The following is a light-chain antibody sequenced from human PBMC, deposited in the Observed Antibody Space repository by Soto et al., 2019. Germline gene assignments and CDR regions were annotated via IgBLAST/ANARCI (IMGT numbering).Light chain of an antibody. J-gene: IGLJ3*02. Sequence: QSALTQPASVSGSPGQSITISCTGTSSDVGGYDYVSWYQHHPGKAPKLVIYAVNNRPSGVSNRFSGSKSGNTASLTISGLQAEDEGDYYCNSYRSTIDVVFGGGTKLTVL. CDR2: AVN. CDR1: SSDVGGYDY. CDR3: NSYRSTIDVV. V-gene: IGLV2-14*03.